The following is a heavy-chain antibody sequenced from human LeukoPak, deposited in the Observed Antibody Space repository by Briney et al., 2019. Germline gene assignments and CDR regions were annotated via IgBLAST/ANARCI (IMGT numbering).Heavy chain of an antibody. CDR3: AREAVDAYYYYYGMDV. V-gene: IGHV3-66*01. Sequence: SGGSLRLSCAASGFTVSSNYMSWVRQAPGKGPEWVSVIYSGGSTYYADSVKGRFTISRDNSKNTLYLQMNSLRAEDTAVYYCAREAVDAYYYYYGMDVWGQGTTVTVSS. CDR1: GFTVSSNY. J-gene: IGHJ6*02. CDR2: IYSGGST. D-gene: IGHD2-2*01.